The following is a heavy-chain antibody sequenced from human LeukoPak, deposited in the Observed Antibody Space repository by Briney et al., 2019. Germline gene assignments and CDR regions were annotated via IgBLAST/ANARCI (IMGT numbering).Heavy chain of an antibody. V-gene: IGHV1-69*13. CDR1: GGTFSSYA. CDR2: IIPIFGTA. D-gene: IGHD4-23*01. Sequence: SVKVSCKASGGTFSSYAISWVRQAPGQGLEWMGGIIPIFGTANHAQKFQGRVTITADESTSTAYMELSSLRSEDTAVYYCARSPPTTVVTKYYFDYWGQGTLVTVSS. J-gene: IGHJ4*02. CDR3: ARSPPTTVVTKYYFDY.